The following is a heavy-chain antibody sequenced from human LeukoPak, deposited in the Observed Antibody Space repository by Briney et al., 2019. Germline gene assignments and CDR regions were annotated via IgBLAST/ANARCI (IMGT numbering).Heavy chain of an antibody. CDR1: GFTFSSYA. V-gene: IGHV3-23*01. D-gene: IGHD1-26*01. CDR3: AKDQEYSGSYYPFDY. Sequence: GGSLRLSCAASGFTFSSYAMSWVRQAPGKGLEWVSAISGSGGSTYYADSVKGRFTISRDNSENTLYLQMNSLRAEDTAVYYYAKDQEYSGSYYPFDYWGQGTLVTVSS. CDR2: ISGSGGST. J-gene: IGHJ4*02.